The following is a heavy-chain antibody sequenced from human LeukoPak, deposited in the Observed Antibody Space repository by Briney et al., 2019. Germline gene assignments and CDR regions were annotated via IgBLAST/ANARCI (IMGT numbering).Heavy chain of an antibody. CDR2: ISGSGGST. V-gene: IGHV3-23*01. J-gene: IGHJ5*02. CDR1: GFTFSSYA. D-gene: IGHD2-2*02. Sequence: PGGSLRLSCAASGFTFSSYAMSWVRQAPGKGLEWVSAISGSGGSTYYADSVKGRFTISRDNSKNTLYLQMNSLRAEDTAVYYCAKVAGYCSSTSCYTAWGRANWFDPWGQGTLVTVSS. CDR3: AKVAGYCSSTSCYTAWGRANWFDP.